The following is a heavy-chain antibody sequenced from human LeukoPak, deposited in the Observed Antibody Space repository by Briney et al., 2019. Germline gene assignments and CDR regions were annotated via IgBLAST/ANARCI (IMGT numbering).Heavy chain of an antibody. CDR1: GYTFTSYG. CDR2: ISAYNGNT. CDR3: ARVMITFGGVIPSGYFDC. J-gene: IGHJ4*02. D-gene: IGHD3-16*02. V-gene: IGHV1-18*01. Sequence: ASVKVSCKASGYTFTSYGISWVRQAPGQGLEWMGWISAYNGNTNYAQKLQGRVTMTTDTSTSTAYMELRSLRSDDTAVYYCARVMITFGGVIPSGYFDCWGQGTLVTVSS.